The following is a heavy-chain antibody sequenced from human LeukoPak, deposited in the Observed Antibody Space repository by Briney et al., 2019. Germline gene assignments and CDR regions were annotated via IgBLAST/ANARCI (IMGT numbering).Heavy chain of an antibody. CDR2: INHSGST. CDR3: ARALPSSSDRFDY. D-gene: IGHD6-6*01. J-gene: IGHJ4*02. CDR1: GGSFSGYY. Sequence: SETLSPTCAVYGGSFSGYYWSWIRQPPGKGLEWIGEINHSGSTNYNPSLKSRVTISVDTSKNQFSLKLSSVTAADTAVYYCARALPSSSDRFDYWGQGTLVTVSS. V-gene: IGHV4-34*01.